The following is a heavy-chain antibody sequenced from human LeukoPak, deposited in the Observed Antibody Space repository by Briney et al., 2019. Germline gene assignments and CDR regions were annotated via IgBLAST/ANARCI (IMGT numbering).Heavy chain of an antibody. CDR3: ARRRGYSGYDYAY. CDR2: IRYDGSNK. Sequence: GGSLRLSCAASGFTFSSYGMHWVRQAPGKGLEWVAFIRYDGSNKYYADSVKGRFTISRDNSKNTPYLQMNSLRAEDTAVYYCARRRGYSGYDYAYWGQGTLVTVSS. V-gene: IGHV3-30*02. D-gene: IGHD5-12*01. CDR1: GFTFSSYG. J-gene: IGHJ4*02.